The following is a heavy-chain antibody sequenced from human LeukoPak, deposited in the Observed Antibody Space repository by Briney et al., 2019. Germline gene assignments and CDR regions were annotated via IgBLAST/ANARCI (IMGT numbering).Heavy chain of an antibody. V-gene: IGHV1-2*02. CDR1: GYTFTGYY. Sequence: ASVKVSCKASGYTFTGYYMHWVRQAPGQGLEWVGWINPNSGGTNYAQKFQGRVTMTRDTSISTAYMELSRLRSDDTAVYYCATTLGYCSSTSCPAEYWGQGTLVTVSS. D-gene: IGHD2-2*01. CDR3: ATTLGYCSSTSCPAEY. CDR2: INPNSGGT. J-gene: IGHJ4*02.